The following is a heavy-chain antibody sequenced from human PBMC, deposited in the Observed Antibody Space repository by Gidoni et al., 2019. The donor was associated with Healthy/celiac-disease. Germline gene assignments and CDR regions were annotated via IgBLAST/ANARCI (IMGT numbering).Heavy chain of an antibody. CDR3: ARNLYYDFWSGYSGEYYYGMDV. V-gene: IGHV3-11*01. Sequence: QVQLVESGGGLVKPGGSLRLSCAASGFTFSDDYMSWIRQAPGKGLEWVSYISSSGSTIYYADSVKGRFTISRDNAKNSLYLQMNSLRAEDTAVYYCARNLYYDFWSGYSGEYYYGMDVWGQGTTVTVSS. J-gene: IGHJ6*02. D-gene: IGHD3-3*01. CDR2: ISSSGSTI. CDR1: GFTFSDDY.